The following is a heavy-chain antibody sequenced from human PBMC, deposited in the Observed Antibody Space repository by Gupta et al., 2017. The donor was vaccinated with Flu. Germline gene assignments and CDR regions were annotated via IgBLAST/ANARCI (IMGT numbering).Heavy chain of an antibody. J-gene: IGHJ3*02. CDR2: SMDKWERR. D-gene: IGHD1-26*01. V-gene: IGHV3-9*01. CDR3: AMFDSGSVINM. CDR1: GFNFGDEA. Sequence: CTASGFNFGDEAMMWVRQAPGKGLEWVSGSMDKWERRGYAEYVKGRGNISRYNEKNSRSMKRNSLRPEDTAVDYGAMFDSGSVINMWGHGTMV.